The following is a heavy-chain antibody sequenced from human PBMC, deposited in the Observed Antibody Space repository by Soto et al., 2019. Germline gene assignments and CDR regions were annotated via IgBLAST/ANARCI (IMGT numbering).Heavy chain of an antibody. J-gene: IGHJ6*02. CDR2: ISGSGGST. CDR1: GFTFSSYA. Sequence: GGSLRLSCAASGFTFSSYAMSWVRQAPGKGLEWVSAISGSGGSTYYADSVKGRFTISRENSKNTLYLQMNSLRAEDTAVYYCAKCTNAYYYYYGMDVWGQGTTVTVSS. D-gene: IGHD2-8*01. V-gene: IGHV3-23*01. CDR3: AKCTNAYYYYYGMDV.